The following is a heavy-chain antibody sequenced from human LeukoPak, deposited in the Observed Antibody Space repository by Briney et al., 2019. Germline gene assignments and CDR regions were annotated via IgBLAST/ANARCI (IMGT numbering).Heavy chain of an antibody. V-gene: IGHV3-30*03. CDR3: VPGRVGYSYYFDY. J-gene: IGHJ4*02. CDR1: GFTFSSYG. CDR2: ISYDGSNK. Sequence: PGGSLRLSCAASGFTFSSYGMHWVRQAPGKGLEWVAVISYDGSNKYYADSVKGRFTISRDNSKNTLYLQMSSLRAEDTAVYYCVPGRVGYSYYFDYWGQGTLVTVSS. D-gene: IGHD5-24*01.